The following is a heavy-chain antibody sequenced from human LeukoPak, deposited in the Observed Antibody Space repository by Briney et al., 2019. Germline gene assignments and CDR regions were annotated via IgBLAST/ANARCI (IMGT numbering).Heavy chain of an antibody. CDR1: GFTVSSNY. J-gene: IGHJ3*02. Sequence: GGSLRLSCAASGFTVSSNYLSWVRQAPGKGLEWVSIIYSGGSTYYADSVKGRFTISRDNSKNTLYLQMNSLRAEDTAVYYCARSYHDAFDIWGQGTVVTVSS. CDR3: ARSYHDAFDI. CDR2: IYSGGST. V-gene: IGHV3-66*01. D-gene: IGHD1-26*01.